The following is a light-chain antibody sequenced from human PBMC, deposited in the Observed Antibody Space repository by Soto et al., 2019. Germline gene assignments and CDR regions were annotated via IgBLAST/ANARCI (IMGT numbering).Light chain of an antibody. V-gene: IGLV6-57*02. CDR1: SGSVASNY. J-gene: IGLJ1*01. CDR3: QSYGRSSLYV. CDR2: GDN. Sequence: NFMLTQPHSVSESPGKTVTISCTGSSGSVASNYVHWYQRRPGSAPTSVIYGDNQRPSGVPDRFSGSIDSSSNSASLTISRQKTEDEADYFCQSYGRSSLYVFGTGTKVTVL.